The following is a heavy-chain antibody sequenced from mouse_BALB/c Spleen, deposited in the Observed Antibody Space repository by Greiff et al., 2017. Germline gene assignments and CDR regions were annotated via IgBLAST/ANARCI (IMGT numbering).Heavy chain of an antibody. CDR1: GFSLTSYG. CDR2: IWSGGST. D-gene: IGHD2-3*01. J-gene: IGHJ1*01. V-gene: IGHV2-2*02. Sequence: QAQLKQSGPGLVQPSQSLSITCTVSGFSLTSYGVHWVRQSPGKGLEWLGVIWSGGSTDYNAAFISRLSISKDNSKSQVFFKMNSLQANDTAIYYCARDGYHGYFDVWGAGTTVTVSS. CDR3: ARDGYHGYFDV.